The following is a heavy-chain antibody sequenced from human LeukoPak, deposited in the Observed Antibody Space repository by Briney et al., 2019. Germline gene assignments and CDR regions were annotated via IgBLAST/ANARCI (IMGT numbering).Heavy chain of an antibody. CDR1: GFTFSSYA. CDR3: AKTGTTFFRRAFDI. CDR2: ISGSGGST. Sequence: GGSLRLSCAASGFTFSSYAMSWVRQAPGKGQEWVSAISGSGGSTYHADSVKGRFTISRDNSKNTLYLQMNSLRAEDTAVYYYAKTGTTFFRRAFDIWGQGTMVTVSS. V-gene: IGHV3-23*01. D-gene: IGHD1-7*01. J-gene: IGHJ3*02.